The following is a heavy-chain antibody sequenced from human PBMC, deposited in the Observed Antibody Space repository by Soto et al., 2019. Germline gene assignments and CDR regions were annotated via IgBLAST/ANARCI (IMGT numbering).Heavy chain of an antibody. CDR2: IGGRGRTI. D-gene: IGHD2-2*01. CDR3: TRGPYCDTSSCCLPNYYFSREV. V-gene: IGHV3-23*01. J-gene: IGHJ6*03. Sequence: PGGSLRRSCAAGPFTFTSFAMCWVRQHPGKRLEGFSYIGGRGRTILYADSVKGRFAISRDSPKNTLYLQANSLRADDTAVYYCTRGPYCDTSSCCLPNYYFSREVWGRGTTVTVSS. CDR1: PFTFTSFA.